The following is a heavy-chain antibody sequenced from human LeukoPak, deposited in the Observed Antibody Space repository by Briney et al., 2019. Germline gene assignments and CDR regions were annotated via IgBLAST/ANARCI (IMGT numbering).Heavy chain of an antibody. V-gene: IGHV3-33*01. CDR3: ARGTSGYDSDSGWYYYYGMDV. J-gene: IGHJ6*02. CDR1: GFTFSSYG. D-gene: IGHD5-12*01. CDR2: IWYDGSNK. Sequence: PGRSLRLSYAASGFTFSSYGMHWVRQAPGKGLEWVAVIWYDGSNKYYADSVKGRFTISRDNSKNTLYLQMNSLRAEDTAVYYCARGTSGYDSDSGWYYYYGMDVWGQGSTVTVSS.